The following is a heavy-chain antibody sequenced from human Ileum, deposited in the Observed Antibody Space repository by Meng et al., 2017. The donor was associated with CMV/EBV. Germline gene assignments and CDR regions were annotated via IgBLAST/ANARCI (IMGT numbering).Heavy chain of an antibody. Sequence: GESLKISCAASGGSFSNSWMIWVRRAPGKGLEWVTKISEDGSDKYYVDSVKGRFTISRDNAKNSVYLQMNSLRAEDAAVYYCAGTGPLYGLYFGYWGQGTMVTGAS. D-gene: IGHD2-8*01. J-gene: IGHJ4*01. CDR1: GGSFSNSW. V-gene: IGHV3-7*01. CDR2: ISEDGSDK. CDR3: AGTGPLYGLYFGY.